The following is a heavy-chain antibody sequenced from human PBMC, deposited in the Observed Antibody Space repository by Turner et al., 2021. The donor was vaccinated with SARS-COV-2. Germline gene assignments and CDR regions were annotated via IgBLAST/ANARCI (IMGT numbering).Heavy chain of an antibody. CDR1: GFTFSSYS. Sequence: EVQLVESGGGLVKPGGSLRLSWAASGFTFSSYSMNWVRQAPGKGLEWVSSISSRISYIYYADSVKGRFTISRDNAKNSLYLQMNSLRAEDTAVYYCARGDDFWSGYSNYGMDVWGQGTTVTVSS. D-gene: IGHD3-3*01. J-gene: IGHJ6*02. V-gene: IGHV3-21*01. CDR2: ISSRISYI. CDR3: ARGDDFWSGYSNYGMDV.